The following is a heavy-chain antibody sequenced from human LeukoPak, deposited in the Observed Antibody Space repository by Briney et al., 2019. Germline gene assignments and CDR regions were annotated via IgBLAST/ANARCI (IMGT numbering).Heavy chain of an antibody. CDR2: IWYDGSKK. J-gene: IGHJ5*02. CDR1: GFTFSSHG. Sequence: GRSLRLSCAASGFTFSSHGMHWVRQAPGKGLEWVALIWYDGSKKYYADSVKGRFTISRDDSKNTLYLQMNGLRAEDTAMYYCAKDLSYGSNWFDPWGQGTLVTVSS. CDR3: AKDLSYGSNWFDP. V-gene: IGHV3-33*06. D-gene: IGHD5-18*01.